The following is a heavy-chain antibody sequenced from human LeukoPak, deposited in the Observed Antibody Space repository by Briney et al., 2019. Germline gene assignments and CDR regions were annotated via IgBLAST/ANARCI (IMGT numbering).Heavy chain of an antibody. J-gene: IGHJ4*02. Sequence: SETLSLTCTVSGGSISSSYWNWIRQPPGKGLEWIGYIYYSGSTNYNPSLKSRVTISIDTSQNQFSLKLSSVTAADTAVYYCARQGWSFGEIDYWGQGTLVTVSS. CDR1: GGSISSSY. CDR3: ARQGWSFGEIDY. CDR2: IYYSGST. D-gene: IGHD1-26*01. V-gene: IGHV4-59*08.